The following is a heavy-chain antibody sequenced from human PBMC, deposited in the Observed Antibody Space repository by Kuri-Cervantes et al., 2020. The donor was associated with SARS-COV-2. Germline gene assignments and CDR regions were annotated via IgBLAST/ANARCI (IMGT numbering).Heavy chain of an antibody. CDR2: INWNGGST. Sequence: GESLKISCTASGFTFGDYAMSWVRQAPGKGLEWVSGINWNGGSTGYADSVKGRFTISRDNAKNSLYLQMNSLRAEDTAVYYCARVLPEPAAAFDYWGQGTLVTVSS. V-gene: IGHV3-20*04. CDR3: ARVLPEPAAAFDY. CDR1: GFTFGDYA. D-gene: IGHD6-13*01. J-gene: IGHJ4*02.